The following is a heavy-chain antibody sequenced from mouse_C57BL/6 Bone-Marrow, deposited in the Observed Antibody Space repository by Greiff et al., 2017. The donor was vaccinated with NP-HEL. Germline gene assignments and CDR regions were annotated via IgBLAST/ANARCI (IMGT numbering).Heavy chain of an antibody. J-gene: IGHJ4*01. CDR2: ISNGGGST. CDR1: GFTFRDYY. V-gene: IGHV5-12*01. D-gene: IGHD2-3*01. CDR3: ASRGLLRLYAMDY. Sequence: EVKVVESGGGLVQPGGSLKLSCAASGFTFRDYYMYWVRQTPEKRLEWVAYISNGGGSTYYPDPGKGRFTISRDNSKNHLYLQMSRLKSVDTAMYYCASRGLLRLYAMDYWGQGTSVTVSS.